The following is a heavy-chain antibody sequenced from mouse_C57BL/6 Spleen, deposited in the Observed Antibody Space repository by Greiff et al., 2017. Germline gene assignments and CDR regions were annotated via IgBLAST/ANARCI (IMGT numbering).Heavy chain of an antibody. CDR1: GYTFTSYW. CDR3: ARSGAPSAY. Sequence: QVQLQQPGAELVRPGSSVKLSCKASGYTFTSYWMDWVKQRPGQGLEWIGNIYPSDSETHYNQKFKDKATLTVDKSSSTAYMQLSSLTSEDSAVSNCARSGAPSAYCGHGALVTVSA. V-gene: IGHV1-61*01. D-gene: IGHD3-1*01. CDR2: IYPSDSET. J-gene: IGHJ3*01.